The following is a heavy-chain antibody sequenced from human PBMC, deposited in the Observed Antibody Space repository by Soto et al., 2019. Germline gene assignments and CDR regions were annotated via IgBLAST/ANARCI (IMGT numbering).Heavy chain of an antibody. CDR2: IVVGNGNT. D-gene: IGHD2-15*01. CDR3: ARASCSGGSCSRDAFDI. V-gene: IGHV1-58*01. Sequence: SVKVSCKASGFTFTSSAVQWVRQARGQRLEWIGWIVVGNGNTNYAQKFQERVTITRDMSTSTAYMELSSLRSEDTAVYYCARASCSGGSCSRDAFDIWGQGTMVTVSS. CDR1: GFTFTSSA. J-gene: IGHJ3*02.